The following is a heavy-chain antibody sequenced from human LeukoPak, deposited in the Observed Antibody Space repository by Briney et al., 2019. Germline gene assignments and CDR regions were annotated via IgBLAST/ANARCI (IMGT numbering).Heavy chain of an antibody. D-gene: IGHD1-26*01. CDR2: IIPIFGTA. J-gene: IGHJ4*02. Sequence: ASVKVSCKASGGTFSSYAISWVRQAPGQGLEWMGGIIPIFGTANYAQKFQGRVTITADESTSTAYMELSSLRSEDTAVYCCARESAPRRIPFYSGSYKRGDYFDYWGQGTLVTVSS. CDR1: GGTFSSYA. V-gene: IGHV1-69*13. CDR3: ARESAPRRIPFYSGSYKRGDYFDY.